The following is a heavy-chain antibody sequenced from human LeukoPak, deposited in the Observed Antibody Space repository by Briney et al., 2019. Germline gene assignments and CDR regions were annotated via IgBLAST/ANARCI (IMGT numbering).Heavy chain of an antibody. V-gene: IGHV3-23*01. CDR3: AKDTPNGED. CDR1: GFPFSSYD. CDR2: ISGSGGST. J-gene: IGHJ4*02. D-gene: IGHD7-27*01. Sequence: GRSVRLSCAFSGFPFSSYDMSWVRQAPAKGLEWVSAISGSGGSTYYADSVRGRFTISRDNSKNTLYLQMNSLRAEDTAVYYCAKDTPNGEDWGQGTLATVSS.